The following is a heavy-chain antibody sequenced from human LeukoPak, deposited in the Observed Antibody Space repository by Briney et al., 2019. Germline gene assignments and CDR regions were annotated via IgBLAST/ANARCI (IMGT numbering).Heavy chain of an antibody. CDR2: IYYSGST. J-gene: IGHJ5*02. V-gene: IGHV4-39*07. D-gene: IGHD6-6*01. CDR1: GGSISRSSYY. Sequence: PETLSLTCTVSGGSISRSSYYWGWIRQPPGKELEWIGSIYYSGSTYYNPSLKSRVTISVDTSKNQFSLKLNSVTPEDTAVYYCARSAARRREHWFDPWGQGTLVTVSS. CDR3: ARSAARRREHWFDP.